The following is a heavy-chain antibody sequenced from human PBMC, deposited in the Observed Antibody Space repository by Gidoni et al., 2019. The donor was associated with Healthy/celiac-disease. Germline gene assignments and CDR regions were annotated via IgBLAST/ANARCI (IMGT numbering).Heavy chain of an antibody. V-gene: IGHV4-39*01. D-gene: IGHD1-1*01. Sequence: QLPLQESGPGLVKPSETLSVTCTASGGSVSSRSFYWGWIRQHPGKGREWIECIYYSGSTYYNPSLKSRVTIYVETAKNQFALKRSAVAAADTAVYYCARRNPGIDAFDIWGQGTMVTVFS. J-gene: IGHJ3*02. CDR2: IYYSGST. CDR3: ARRNPGIDAFDI. CDR1: GGSVSSRSFY.